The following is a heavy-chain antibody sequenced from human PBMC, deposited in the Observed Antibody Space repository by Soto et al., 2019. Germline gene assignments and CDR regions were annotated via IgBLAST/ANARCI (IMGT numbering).Heavy chain of an antibody. Sequence: ESGGGVVRPGGSLRLSCAASGFTFDNYGMSWVRQGPGKGLEWVAGINWKGDRSGYADSLKGRFTISRDNAKNSLYLQMSSLRAEDTALYFCAREEEASAGTKWFDPWGQGTLVTVSS. D-gene: IGHD6-13*01. J-gene: IGHJ5*02. CDR2: INWKGDRS. V-gene: IGHV3-20*04. CDR3: AREEEASAGTKWFDP. CDR1: GFTFDNYG.